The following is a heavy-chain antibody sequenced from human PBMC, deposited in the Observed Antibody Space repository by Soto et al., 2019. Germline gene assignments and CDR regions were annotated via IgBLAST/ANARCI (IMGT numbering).Heavy chain of an antibody. J-gene: IGHJ4*02. CDR1: GDSVSSNSAA. CDR2: TYYRSKWYN. CDR3: ARDPISKDYDFWSGSLDY. Sequence: SQTLSLTCAISGDSVSSNSAAWNWIRQSPSRGLEWLGRTYYRSKWYNDYAVSVKSRITINPDTSKNQFSLQLNSVTPEDTALYYCARDPISKDYDFWSGSLDYWGQGTLVTVSS. V-gene: IGHV6-1*01. D-gene: IGHD3-3*01.